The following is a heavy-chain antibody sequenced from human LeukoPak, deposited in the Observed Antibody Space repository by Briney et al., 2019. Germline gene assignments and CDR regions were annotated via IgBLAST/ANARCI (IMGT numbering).Heavy chain of an antibody. D-gene: IGHD2-2*01. J-gene: IGHJ4*02. Sequence: PSETLSLTCAVYGGSFSGYYWSWIRQPPGKGLEWIGEINHSGSTNYNPSLKSRVTISVDTSKNQFSLKLSSVTAADTAVYYCARGGYCSSTSCYRRGRMGYFDYWGQGTLVTVSS. V-gene: IGHV4-34*01. CDR3: ARGGYCSSTSCYRRGRMGYFDY. CDR2: INHSGST. CDR1: GGSFSGYY.